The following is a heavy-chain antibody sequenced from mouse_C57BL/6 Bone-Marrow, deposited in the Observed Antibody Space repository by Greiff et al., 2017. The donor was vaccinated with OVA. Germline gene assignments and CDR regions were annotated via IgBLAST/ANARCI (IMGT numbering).Heavy chain of an antibody. J-gene: IGHJ2*01. CDR3: TTYRGLKDY. CDR1: GFNIKDDY. V-gene: IGHV14-4*01. Sequence: EVKLMESGAELVRPGASVKLSCTASGFNIKDDYMHWVKQRPEQGLEWIGWIDPENGDTEYASKFQGKATITADTSSNTAYLQLSSLTSEDTAVYYCTTYRGLKDYWGQGTTLTVSS. CDR2: IDPENGDT. D-gene: IGHD1-3*01.